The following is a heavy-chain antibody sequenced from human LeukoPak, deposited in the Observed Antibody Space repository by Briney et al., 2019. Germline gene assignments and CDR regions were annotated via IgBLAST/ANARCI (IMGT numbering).Heavy chain of an antibody. CDR3: AVLGNYALDY. CDR2: IYHSGST. J-gene: IGHJ4*02. CDR1: GDSVSSYY. V-gene: IGHV4-59*02. Sequence: SETLSLTCTVSGDSVSSYYWSWIRQPPGKGLEWIVYIYHSGSTNHNPSLKSRVTTSVDTSRNQFSLNLSSVTAADTAVYYCAVLGNYALDYWGQGTLVTVSS. D-gene: IGHD3-16*01.